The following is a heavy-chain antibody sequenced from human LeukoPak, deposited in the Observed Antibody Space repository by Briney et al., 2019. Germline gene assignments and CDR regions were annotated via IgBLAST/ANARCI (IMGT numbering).Heavy chain of an antibody. V-gene: IGHV1-2*02. D-gene: IGHD3-10*01. CDR1: GYTFTGYY. J-gene: IGHJ5*02. CDR2: INPNSGAT. Sequence: ASVKVSCKASGYTFTGYYIHWVRQAPGQGLEWMAWINPNSGATNYAQKFQGRVTMTRGTSISTAYMELRRLTSDGKAVYFCARGRFGEWDNWFDLCYRGKLVTVSA. CDR3: ARGRFGEWDNWFDL.